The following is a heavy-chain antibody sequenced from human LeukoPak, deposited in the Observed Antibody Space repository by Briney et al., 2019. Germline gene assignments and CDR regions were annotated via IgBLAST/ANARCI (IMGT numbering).Heavy chain of an antibody. CDR1: GFTFSSYA. CDR2: ISGSGGST. V-gene: IGHV3-23*01. D-gene: IGHD1-20*01. J-gene: IGHJ4*02. Sequence: GGSLRLSCAASGFTFSSYAMSWVRQAPGKGLEWVSAISGSGGSTYYADSVKGRFTISRDNSKNTLCLQMNSLRAEDTAVYYCAKDLTGTCVFDYWGQGTLVTVSS. CDR3: AKDLTGTCVFDY.